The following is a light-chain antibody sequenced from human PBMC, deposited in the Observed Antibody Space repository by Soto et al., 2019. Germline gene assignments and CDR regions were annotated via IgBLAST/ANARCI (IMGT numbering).Light chain of an antibody. J-gene: IGKJ1*01. CDR1: QTITSC. CDR2: EAS. Sequence: RAHQTITSCSAWYQQSTGKAPQLLIYEASSLKSGVTSRFSGSGSGTDFTITISSLQNDDSANYYRQQYSNSCTSGQGTKVDIK. V-gene: IGKV1-5*03. CDR3: QQYSNSCT.